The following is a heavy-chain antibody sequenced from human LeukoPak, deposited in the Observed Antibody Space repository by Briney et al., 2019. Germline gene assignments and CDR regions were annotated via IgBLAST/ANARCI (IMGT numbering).Heavy chain of an antibody. CDR3: AREEERIAIFGVTNSRFDY. J-gene: IGHJ4*02. D-gene: IGHD3-3*01. CDR1: GYTFTSYD. CDR2: MNPNSGNT. Sequence: ASVKVSCKASGYTFTSYDINWVRQATGQGLEWMGWMNPNSGNTGYAQKFQGRVTITRNTSISTAYMELSSLRSEDTAVYYCAREEERIAIFGVTNSRFDYWGQGTLVTVSS. V-gene: IGHV1-8*03.